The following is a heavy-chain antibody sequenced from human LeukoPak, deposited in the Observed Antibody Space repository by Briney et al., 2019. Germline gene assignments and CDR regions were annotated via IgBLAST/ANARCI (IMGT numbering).Heavy chain of an antibody. D-gene: IGHD3-9*01. Sequence: GESLKISCKASGYSFSSYAMNWVRQAPGQGLEWVGWINTNTGNPTYAQGFTGRFVFSLDTSVSTAYLQISSLKAEDTAVYYCARTYYDILTGWGDYYYYYMDVWGKGTTVTVSS. CDR3: ARTYYDILTGWGDYYYYYMDV. J-gene: IGHJ6*03. CDR1: GYSFSSYA. V-gene: IGHV7-4-1*02. CDR2: INTNTGNP.